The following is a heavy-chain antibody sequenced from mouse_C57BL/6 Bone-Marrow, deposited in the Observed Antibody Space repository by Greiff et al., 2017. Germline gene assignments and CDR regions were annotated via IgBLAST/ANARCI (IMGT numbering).Heavy chain of an antibody. Sequence: QVQLQQPGAELVKPGASVKLSCKASGYTFTNYWMHWVKQRPGQGLEWIGMMHPNGGSPDYNETFKSEATLSVDKSSRTAYMELRRLTSEDSAVYYCTRSYDYDDYTMDYWGQGTSVTVSS. CDR3: TRSYDYDDYTMDY. CDR2: MHPNGGSP. CDR1: GYTFTNYW. J-gene: IGHJ4*01. D-gene: IGHD2-4*01. V-gene: IGHV1-64*01.